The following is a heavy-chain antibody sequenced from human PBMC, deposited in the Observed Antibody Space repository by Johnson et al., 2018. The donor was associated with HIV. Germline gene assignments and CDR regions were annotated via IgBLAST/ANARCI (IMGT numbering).Heavy chain of an antibody. CDR2: VRHDGSNT. J-gene: IGHJ3*02. CDR3: ARQYRNSGSRTGAFDI. Sequence: QVQLVESGGGVVQPGGSLRLSCAASGFTFNYYGIHWVRQAPGKGLEWVAFVRHDGSNTSYEDSVKGRFTLSRDNSKNTVYLQMHSLRTEDTAVYYCARQYRNSGSRTGAFDIWGQGTMVTVSS. D-gene: IGHD1-26*01. CDR1: GFTFNYYG. V-gene: IGHV3-30*02.